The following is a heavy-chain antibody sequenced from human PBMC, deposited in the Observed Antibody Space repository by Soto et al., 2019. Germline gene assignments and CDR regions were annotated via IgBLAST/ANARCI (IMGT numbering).Heavy chain of an antibody. J-gene: IGHJ6*02. D-gene: IGHD5-18*01. CDR3: ANRDTSMVTRYYYGMDV. CDR2: ISGSGDST. CDR1: GFPFSSYA. V-gene: IGHV3-23*01. Sequence: EVQLLESGGGWVQPGGSLRLSCAASGFPFSSYAMSWVRQALGKGLEWVSAISGSGDSTYYADSVKGRFTISRDNSKNTLYLQMNSLRAEDTAVYYCANRDTSMVTRYYYGMDVWGQGTTVTVSS.